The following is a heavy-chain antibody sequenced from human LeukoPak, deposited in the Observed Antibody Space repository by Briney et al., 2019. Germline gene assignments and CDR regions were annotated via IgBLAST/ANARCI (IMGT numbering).Heavy chain of an antibody. CDR2: ISSSSSTI. CDR3: ARSYYYDSSGYLGWAFDI. J-gene: IGHJ3*02. V-gene: IGHV3-48*02. CDR1: GFTFSSYA. Sequence: GGSLRLSCSASGFTFSSYAMHWVRQAPGKGLEWVSYISSSSSTIYYADSVKGRFTISRDNAKNSLYLQMNSLRDEDTAVYYCARSYYYDSSGYLGWAFDIWGQGTMVTVSS. D-gene: IGHD3-22*01.